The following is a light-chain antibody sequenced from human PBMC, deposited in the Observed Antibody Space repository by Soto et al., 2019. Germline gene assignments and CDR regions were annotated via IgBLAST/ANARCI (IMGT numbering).Light chain of an antibody. CDR3: QQSYSTPPT. V-gene: IGKV1-39*01. CDR1: QSISSY. CDR2: AAS. J-gene: IGKJ2*01. Sequence: DIQMTQSPSSLSASVGDRVTITCRASQSISSYLNWYQQKPGQAPKLLIYAASSLQSGVPSRFSGSGSGTDFTLTISSLQPDDFATYYCQQSYSTPPTFGQGTKLEIK.